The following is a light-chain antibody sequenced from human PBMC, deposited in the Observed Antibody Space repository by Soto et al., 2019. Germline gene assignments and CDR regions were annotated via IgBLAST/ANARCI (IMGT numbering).Light chain of an antibody. CDR1: QSINNN. CDR3: QQYNNWPPIT. Sequence: VLTVYLATLSASPRERDSLSCRASQSINNNVAWYQQKPGQAPRLLVYHTSTRATGIPARFSGSGSGTEFTLTISSLQSEDFAVYYCQQYNNWPPITFGQGTR. CDR2: HTS. V-gene: IGKV3D-15*01. J-gene: IGKJ5*01.